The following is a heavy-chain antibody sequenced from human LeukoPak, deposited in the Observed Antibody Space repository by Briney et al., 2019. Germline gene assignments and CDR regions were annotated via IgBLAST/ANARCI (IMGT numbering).Heavy chain of an antibody. CDR2: IIPILGIA. D-gene: IGHD3-22*01. Sequence: ASVKVSCKASGGTFSSYAISWVRQAPGQGLEWMGRIIPILGIANYAQKFQGRVTITADKSTSTAYMELSSLRSEDTAVYYCARVSYYYDSSGPQGVWGQGTTVTVSS. J-gene: IGHJ6*02. CDR1: GGTFSSYA. V-gene: IGHV1-69*04. CDR3: ARVSYYYDSSGPQGV.